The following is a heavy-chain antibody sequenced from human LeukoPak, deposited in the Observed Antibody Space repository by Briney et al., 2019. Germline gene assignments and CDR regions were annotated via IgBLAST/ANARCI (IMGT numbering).Heavy chain of an antibody. Sequence: GGSLRLSCAASGFILSSYWMSWVSQAPGKGLEWVANIKQDGSEKHYVDSVKGRFTISRDNAKNSLYLQMNSLRAEDTAVYYCARADYDFRWFDPWGQGTLVTVSS. CDR1: GFILSSYW. CDR3: ARADYDFRWFDP. D-gene: IGHD3-3*01. J-gene: IGHJ5*02. V-gene: IGHV3-7*03. CDR2: IKQDGSEK.